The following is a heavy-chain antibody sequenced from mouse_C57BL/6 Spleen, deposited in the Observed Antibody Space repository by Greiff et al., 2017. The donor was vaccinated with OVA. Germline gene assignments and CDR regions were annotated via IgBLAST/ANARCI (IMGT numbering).Heavy chain of an antibody. Sequence: QVHVKQSGAELARPGASVKLSCKASGYTFTSYGISWVKQRTGQGLEWIGEIYPRSGNTYYNEKFKGKATLTADKSSSTAYMELRSLTSEDSAVYFCARAPITTVVGAMDYWGQGTSVTVSS. J-gene: IGHJ4*01. CDR1: GYTFTSYG. V-gene: IGHV1-81*01. CDR3: ARAPITTVVGAMDY. D-gene: IGHD1-1*01. CDR2: IYPRSGNT.